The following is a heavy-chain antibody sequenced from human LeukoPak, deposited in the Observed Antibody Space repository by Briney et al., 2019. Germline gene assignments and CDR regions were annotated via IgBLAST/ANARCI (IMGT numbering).Heavy chain of an antibody. Sequence: GRSLRLSCAASGFTFSSYAMHWVRQAPGKGLEWVAVISYDGSNKYYADSVKGRFTISRDNSKNTLYLQMNSLKVEDTALYYCARGLFLSGYLDAFDIWGQGTVVTVSS. V-gene: IGHV3-30*04. D-gene: IGHD3-22*01. J-gene: IGHJ3*02. CDR1: GFTFSSYA. CDR2: ISYDGSNK. CDR3: ARGLFLSGYLDAFDI.